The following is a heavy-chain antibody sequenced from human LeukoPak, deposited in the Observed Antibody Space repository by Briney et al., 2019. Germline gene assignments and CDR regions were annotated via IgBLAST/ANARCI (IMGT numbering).Heavy chain of an antibody. CDR2: IYHSGST. V-gene: IGHV4-4*02. CDR1: GGSISSNNW. D-gene: IGHD1-1*01. CDR3: ARETRRPGAFDI. J-gene: IGHJ3*02. Sequence: MASETLSLTCAVSGGSISSNNWWSWVRQPPGKGLEWIGEIYHSGSTYYNPSLKSRVTISVDTSKNQFSLKLSSVTAADTAVYYCARETRRPGAFDIWGQGTMVTVSS.